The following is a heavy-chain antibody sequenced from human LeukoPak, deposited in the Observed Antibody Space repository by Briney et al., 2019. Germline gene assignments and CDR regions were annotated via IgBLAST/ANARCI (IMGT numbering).Heavy chain of an antibody. CDR1: GFTFSSYS. J-gene: IGHJ4*02. CDR3: ARAISYCSGGSCYSVEY. Sequence: PGGSLRLSCAASGFTFSSYSMNWVRQAPGKGLEWVAVIWYDGSNKYYADSVKGRFTISRDNSKNTLYLQMNSLRAEDTAVYYCARAISYCSGGSCYSVEYWGQGTLVTVCS. D-gene: IGHD2-15*01. CDR2: IWYDGSNK. V-gene: IGHV3-33*08.